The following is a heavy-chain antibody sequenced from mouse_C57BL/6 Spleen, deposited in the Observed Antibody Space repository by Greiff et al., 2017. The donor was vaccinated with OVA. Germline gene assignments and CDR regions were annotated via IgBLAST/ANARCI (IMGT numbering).Heavy chain of an antibody. D-gene: IGHD2-4*01. J-gene: IGHJ1*03. V-gene: IGHV1-64*01. CDR1: GYTFTSYW. CDR2: IHPNSGST. CDR3: AREGDYDWYFDV. Sequence: VKLQESGAELVKPGASVKLSCKASGYTFTSYWMHWVKQRPGQGLEWIGMIHPNSGSTNYNEKFKSKATLTVDKSSSTAYMQLSSLTSEDSAVYYCAREGDYDWYFDVWGTGTTVTVSS.